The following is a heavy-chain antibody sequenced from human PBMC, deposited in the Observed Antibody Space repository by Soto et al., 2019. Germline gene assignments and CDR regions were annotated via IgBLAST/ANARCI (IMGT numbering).Heavy chain of an antibody. CDR2: IKQDGSEK. CDR1: GFTFSSYW. Sequence: EVQLVESGGGLVQPGGSLRLSCAASGFTFSSYWMSWVRQAPGKGLEWVANIKQDGSEKYYVDSVKGRFTISRDNAKNSLYLQMNSLRADDTAVYYCARDRGYYDFWSGYLVPWGQGTLVTVSS. J-gene: IGHJ5*02. V-gene: IGHV3-7*01. CDR3: ARDRGYYDFWSGYLVP. D-gene: IGHD3-3*01.